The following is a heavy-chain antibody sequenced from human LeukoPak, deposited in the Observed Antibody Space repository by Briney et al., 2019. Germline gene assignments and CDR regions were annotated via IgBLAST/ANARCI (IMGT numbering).Heavy chain of an antibody. CDR2: IIPIFGTA. CDR3: ARGSYYYDSSGYNPFDY. Sequence: SVKVSCKASGYTFTSYGISWVRRAPGQGLEWMGGIIPIFGTANYAQKFQGRVTITADESTSTAYMELSSLRSEDTAVYYCARGSYYYDSSGYNPFDYWGQGTLVTVSS. CDR1: GYTFTSYG. J-gene: IGHJ4*02. D-gene: IGHD3-22*01. V-gene: IGHV1-69*13.